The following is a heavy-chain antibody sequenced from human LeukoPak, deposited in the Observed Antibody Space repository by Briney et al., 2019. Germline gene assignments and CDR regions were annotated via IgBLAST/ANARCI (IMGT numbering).Heavy chain of an antibody. CDR2: ISTRSHYI. CDR1: GFTLSNYD. J-gene: IGHJ5*02. V-gene: IGHV3-21*01. Sequence: KPGGSLRLSCAASGFTLSNYDMKWVRQAPGKGVELVSSISTRSHYIYYKDSVRGRFTISRDDAKNSLYLEMNSLRAEDTAVYYCARADCSSSTCYLRRSWFDPWGQGTLVTVSS. D-gene: IGHD2-2*01. CDR3: ARADCSSSTCYLRRSWFDP.